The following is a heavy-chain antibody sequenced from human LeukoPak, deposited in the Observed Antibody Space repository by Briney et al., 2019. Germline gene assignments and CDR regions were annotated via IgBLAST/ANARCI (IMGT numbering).Heavy chain of an antibody. CDR1: GGSISSYY. CDR2: IYYSGST. Sequence: SETLSLTCTVSGGSISSYYWSWIRQPPGKGLEWIGYIYYSGSTNYNPSLKSRVTISVDTSKNQFSLKLSSVTAADTAVYYCAREYYYDSSGDAFDIWGQGTMVTVSS. CDR3: AREYYYDSSGDAFDI. V-gene: IGHV4-59*01. D-gene: IGHD3-22*01. J-gene: IGHJ3*02.